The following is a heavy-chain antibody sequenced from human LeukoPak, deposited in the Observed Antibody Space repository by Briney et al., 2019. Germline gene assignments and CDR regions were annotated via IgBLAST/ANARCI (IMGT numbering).Heavy chain of an antibody. Sequence: PGGSLRLSCAASGFTFSDYAMHWVRQAPGKGLEWVAVISYDGSNKYYADSVKGRFTISRDNSKNTLYLQMNSLRAEDTAVYYCARDFLLYYDSSGAFDYWGQGTLVTVSS. CDR2: ISYDGSNK. V-gene: IGHV3-30*04. CDR3: ARDFLLYYDSSGAFDY. D-gene: IGHD3-22*01. J-gene: IGHJ4*02. CDR1: GFTFSDYA.